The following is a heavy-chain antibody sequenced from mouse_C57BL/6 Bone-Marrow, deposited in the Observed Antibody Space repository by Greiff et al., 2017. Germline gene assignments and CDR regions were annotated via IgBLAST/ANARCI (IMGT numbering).Heavy chain of an antibody. V-gene: IGHV5-17*01. J-gene: IGHJ3*01. CDR1: GFTFSDYG. CDR3: ALPWFAY. CDR2: ISSGSSTI. Sequence: EVNVVESGGGLVKPGGSLKLSCAASGFTFSDYGMHWVRQATEKGLEWVAYISSGSSTIYYADTVKGRFTISRDTAKNPLFLQMTSLRSEDTAMYYCALPWFAYWGQGTLVTVSA.